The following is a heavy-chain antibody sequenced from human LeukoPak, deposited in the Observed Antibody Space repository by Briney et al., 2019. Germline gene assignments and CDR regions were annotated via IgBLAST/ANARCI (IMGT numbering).Heavy chain of an antibody. D-gene: IGHD3-16*02. V-gene: IGHV4-59*08. J-gene: IGHJ3*02. CDR1: GGSISSYY. CDR3: TRGGDFDSVWGTYRPIKNAFDI. CDR2: LYNTANT. Sequence: SETLSLTCTVSGGSISSYYWIWIRQPPGKGLEYIGYLYNTANTNYNPSLKSRVTISVDTSKNQFSLRLSSVTAADTAVYYCTRGGDFDSVWGTYRPIKNAFDIWGQGTLDTVSS.